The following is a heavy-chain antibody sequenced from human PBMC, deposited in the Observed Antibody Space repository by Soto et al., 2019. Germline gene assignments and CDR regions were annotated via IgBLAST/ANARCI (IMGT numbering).Heavy chain of an antibody. CDR1: GVTVSSYS. J-gene: IGHJ4*02. V-gene: IGHV1-69*13. D-gene: IGHD2-2*01. CDR2: IIPIFGTA. CDR3: ARDSCSSTSCPLDY. Sequence: GASLKGSCKASGVTVSSYSISCVRQAPGQGLEWMGGIIPIFGTANYAQKFQGRVTITADESTSTAYMELSSLRSEDTAVYYCARDSCSSTSCPLDYWGQGTLVTVS.